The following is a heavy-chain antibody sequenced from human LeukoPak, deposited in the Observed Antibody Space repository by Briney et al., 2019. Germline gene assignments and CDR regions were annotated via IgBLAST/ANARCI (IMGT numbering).Heavy chain of an antibody. Sequence: SETLSLTCTVSGGSISSSSYYWGWIRQPPGKGLEWIGSIYYSGSTYYNPSLKSRVTISVDTSKNQFSLKLNSVTAADTAVYYCARSQGTAMAIGYWGQGTLVTVSS. CDR2: IYYSGST. CDR1: GGSISSSSYY. J-gene: IGHJ4*02. CDR3: ARSQGTAMAIGY. V-gene: IGHV4-39*07. D-gene: IGHD5-18*01.